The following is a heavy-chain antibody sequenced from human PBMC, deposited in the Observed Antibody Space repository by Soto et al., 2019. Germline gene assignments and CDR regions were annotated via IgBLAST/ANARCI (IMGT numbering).Heavy chain of an antibody. J-gene: IGHJ4*02. CDR1: GFTFSSYA. V-gene: IGHV3-23*01. D-gene: IGHD3-3*01. CDR3: AKRVNTYYFDY. CDR2: ISGSGGST. Sequence: PGGSLRLSCAASGFTFSSYAMSWVRQAPGKGLEWVSAISGSGGSTFHADPVKGRFTISRDNSQNTLYLQMSSLRAEDTALYYCAKRVNTYYFDYWGPGTLVTVS.